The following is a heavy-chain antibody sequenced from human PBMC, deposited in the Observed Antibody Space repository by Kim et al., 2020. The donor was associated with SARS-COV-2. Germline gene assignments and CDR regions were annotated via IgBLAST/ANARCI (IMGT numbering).Heavy chain of an antibody. CDR2: INSDGSST. CDR1: GFTFSSYW. V-gene: IGHV3-74*01. J-gene: IGHJ6*02. CDR3: ARGSMSLRGGPGLDV. D-gene: IGHD3-10*01. Sequence: GGSLRLSCAASGFTFSSYWMHWVRQAPGKGLVWVARINSDGSSTSYADSVKGRFTISRDNAKNTLYLQMNSLRAEDTAVYYCARGSMSLRGGPGLDVWGQATTVTVSS.